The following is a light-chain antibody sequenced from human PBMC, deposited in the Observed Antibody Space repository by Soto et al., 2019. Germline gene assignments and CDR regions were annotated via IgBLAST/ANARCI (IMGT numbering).Light chain of an antibody. V-gene: IGKV3-11*01. Sequence: DIVLPQSPATLSLSPGERATLSCRASQSFSNYLAWYQQKPGQAPRLLIYDTSNRATGIPARFSGSGSGTDFTLTISSLEPEDFAVYYCQQRGIYPLTFGGGTKVDIK. CDR2: DTS. CDR3: QQRGIYPLT. CDR1: QSFSNY. J-gene: IGKJ4*01.